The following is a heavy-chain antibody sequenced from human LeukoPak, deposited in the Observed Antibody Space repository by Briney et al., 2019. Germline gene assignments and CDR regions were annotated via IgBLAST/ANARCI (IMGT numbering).Heavy chain of an antibody. CDR1: GYTFTSYG. Sequence: ASGNVSCKASGYTFTSYGISWVRQAPGQGLEWMGWISAYNGNTNYAQKFQGRVTMTTDTPTSTAYMEMRSLRSDDTAVYYCARDRDSSGWHVADYWGQGTLVTVSS. CDR3: ARDRDSSGWHVADY. CDR2: ISAYNGNT. J-gene: IGHJ4*02. D-gene: IGHD6-19*01. V-gene: IGHV1-18*01.